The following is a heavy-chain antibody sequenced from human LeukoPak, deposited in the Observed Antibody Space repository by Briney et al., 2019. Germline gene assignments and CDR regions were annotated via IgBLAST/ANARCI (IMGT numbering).Heavy chain of an antibody. D-gene: IGHD3-22*01. J-gene: IGHJ6*03. Sequence: GASVKVSCKASGYTFTSYYMHWVRQAPGQGLEWMGIINPSGGSTSYAQKFQGRVTMTRDVSTSTVYMELSSLRSEDTAVYYCARAYDSSGPTIIWYYYMDVWGKGTTVTVSS. V-gene: IGHV1-46*01. CDR2: INPSGGST. CDR3: ARAYDSSGPTIIWYYYMDV. CDR1: GYTFTSYY.